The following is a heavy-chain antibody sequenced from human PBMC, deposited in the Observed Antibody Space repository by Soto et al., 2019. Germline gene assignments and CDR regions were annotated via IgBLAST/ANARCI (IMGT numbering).Heavy chain of an antibody. Sequence: SGTLSLTCTVSGGSISSGDYYWSWIRQPPGKGLEWIGYIYYSGSTYYNPSLKSRVTISVDTSKNQFSLRLSSVTAADTALYYCARDLRITMVRGVYYYYGMDVWGQGTTVTV. CDR1: GGSISSGDYY. CDR3: ARDLRITMVRGVYYYYGMDV. D-gene: IGHD3-10*01. CDR2: IYYSGST. J-gene: IGHJ6*02. V-gene: IGHV4-30-4*08.